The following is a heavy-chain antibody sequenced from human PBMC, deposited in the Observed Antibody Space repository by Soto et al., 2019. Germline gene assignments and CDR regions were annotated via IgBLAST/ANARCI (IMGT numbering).Heavy chain of an antibody. D-gene: IGHD3-3*01. CDR1: GFSFDDHA. J-gene: IGHJ6*02. CDR2: ISWNSGTT. V-gene: IGHV3-9*01. Sequence: EEQLVESGGGLVQPGRSLRLSCAASGFSFDDHAMHWVRQVPGKGLEWVSGISWNSGTTGYADSVKGRFTISRDNAKKSLYLQLNSLRADDTALYYCAKDRGLDFWTGYYRMDVWGQGTTVTVSS. CDR3: AKDRGLDFWTGYYRMDV.